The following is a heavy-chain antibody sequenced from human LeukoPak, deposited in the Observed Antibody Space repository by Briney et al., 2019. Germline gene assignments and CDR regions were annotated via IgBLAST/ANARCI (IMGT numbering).Heavy chain of an antibody. CDR1: GDSISSYY. V-gene: IGHV4-59*08. J-gene: IGHJ5*02. D-gene: IGHD6-19*01. CDR2: IYYSGST. Sequence: SETLSLTCTVSGDSISSYYWSWIRQPPGKGLEGIGYIYYSGSTNYSPSLKSRVTISVDTSKNQFSLKLSSVTAADTAVYYCARNHIAVAGMSGSYNWFDPWGQGTLVTVSS. CDR3: ARNHIAVAGMSGSYNWFDP.